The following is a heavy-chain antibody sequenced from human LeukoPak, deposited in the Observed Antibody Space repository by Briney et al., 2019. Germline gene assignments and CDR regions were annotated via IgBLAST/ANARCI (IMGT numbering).Heavy chain of an antibody. CDR2: IKQDGSEK. J-gene: IGHJ4*02. CDR3: AKARDWIHLWPFDY. V-gene: IGHV3-7*01. Sequence: GGSLRLSCAASGFTFSSYAMSWVRQAPGKGLEWVANIKQDGSEKYYVDSVKGRFTISRDNAKNSLYLQMNSLRAEDTAVYYCAKARDWIHLWPFDYWGQGTLVTVSS. D-gene: IGHD5-18*01. CDR1: GFTFSSYA.